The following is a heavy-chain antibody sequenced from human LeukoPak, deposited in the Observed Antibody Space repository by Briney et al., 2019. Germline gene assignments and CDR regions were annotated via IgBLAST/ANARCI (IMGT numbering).Heavy chain of an antibody. D-gene: IGHD6-13*01. CDR2: ISGSGGST. Sequence: PGGPQTLSFAASGYTLSSYAMTWVRQAPGKGLEWVSAISGSGGSTYYADSVKGRFTISRDNSKNTLYLQMNSLRAEDTAVYYCAKALPGTLDGSDYWGQGTLVTVSS. CDR3: AKALPGTLDGSDY. J-gene: IGHJ4*02. CDR1: GYTLSSYA. V-gene: IGHV3-23*01.